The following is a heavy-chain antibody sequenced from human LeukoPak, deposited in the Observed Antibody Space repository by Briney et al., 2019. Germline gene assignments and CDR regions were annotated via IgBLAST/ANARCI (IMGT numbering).Heavy chain of an antibody. CDR2: IRYDGSNK. CDR3: AKSQQGVTKYFDY. CDR1: GFTFSSYG. D-gene: IGHD3-10*01. Sequence: GGSLRLSRAASGFTFSSYGMHWVRQAPGKGLEWVAFIRYDGSNKYYADSVKGRFTISRDNSKNTLYLQMNSLRAEDTAVYYCAKSQQGVTKYFDYWGQGTLVTVSS. V-gene: IGHV3-30*02. J-gene: IGHJ4*02.